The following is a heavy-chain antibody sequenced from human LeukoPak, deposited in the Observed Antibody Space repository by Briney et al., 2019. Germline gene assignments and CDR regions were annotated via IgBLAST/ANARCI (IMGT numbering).Heavy chain of an antibody. CDR1: GFTVSNNY. J-gene: IGHJ4*02. Sequence: GGSLRLSCAASGFTVSNNYMSWVRQAPGKKLEWVSDIYSDGTTFYADSVKGRFTISRDNSKNSLYLQMNSLRAEDTAVYYCARPVNYYDSSGYLHWGQGTLVTVSS. CDR3: ARPVNYYDSSGYLH. V-gene: IGHV3-53*01. CDR2: IYSDGTT. D-gene: IGHD3-22*01.